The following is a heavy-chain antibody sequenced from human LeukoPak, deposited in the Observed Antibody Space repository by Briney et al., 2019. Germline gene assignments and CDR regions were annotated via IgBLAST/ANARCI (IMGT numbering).Heavy chain of an antibody. J-gene: IGHJ4*02. Sequence: PSETLSLTCAVYGGSSSVYYWSWIRQPPGKGLEWIGEINHSGSTKFNPPLKSRVTLSIDTSRNQFSLNLSSVTAADTAVYYCARLFCYSTACYVDSWGQGTLVTVSS. D-gene: IGHD2-2*01. V-gene: IGHV4-34*01. CDR2: INHSGST. CDR1: GGSSSVYY. CDR3: ARLFCYSTACYVDS.